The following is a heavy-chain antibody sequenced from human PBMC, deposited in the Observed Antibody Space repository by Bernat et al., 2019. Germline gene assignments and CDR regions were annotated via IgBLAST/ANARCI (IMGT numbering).Heavy chain of an antibody. Sequence: EVQLLESGGGLVQPGGSLRLSCAASGFTFSSYAMSWVRQAPGKGLEWVSAISGSGGSTYYADSVKGRFTISRDNSKNTLYLQMNSLRAEDTAVYYCAKSVPAVVPAAMGNYYYYGIDVWGEGTTVTVSS. CDR1: GFTFSSYA. J-gene: IGHJ6*04. CDR3: AKSVPAVVPAAMGNYYYYGIDV. CDR2: ISGSGGST. D-gene: IGHD2-2*01. V-gene: IGHV3-23*01.